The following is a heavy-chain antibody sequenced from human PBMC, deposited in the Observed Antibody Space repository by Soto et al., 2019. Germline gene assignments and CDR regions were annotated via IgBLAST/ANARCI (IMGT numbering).Heavy chain of an antibody. Sequence: SLRLSCAASGFTFSSCAMSWVRQAPGKGLEWVSAISGSGGSTYYADSVKGRFTISRDNSKNTLYPQMNSLRAEDTAVYYCAKDLSRTIAAAGTFQFDYWGQGTLVTVSS. V-gene: IGHV3-23*01. CDR1: GFTFSSCA. CDR3: AKDLSRTIAAAGTFQFDY. D-gene: IGHD6-13*01. CDR2: ISGSGGST. J-gene: IGHJ4*02.